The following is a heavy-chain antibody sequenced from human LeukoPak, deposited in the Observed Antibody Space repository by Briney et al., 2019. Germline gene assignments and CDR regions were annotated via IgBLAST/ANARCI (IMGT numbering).Heavy chain of an antibody. Sequence: ASVKVSCKASGYTFTGSDMQWVRQAPGQGLEWIGWINPNSGGTNYAQKFQGRVTMTRDTSISTAYMELSRLRSDDTAVYYCARDFRWYDAFDIWGQGTLVTVSS. CDR1: GYTFTGSD. V-gene: IGHV1-2*02. J-gene: IGHJ3*02. CDR3: ARDFRWYDAFDI. D-gene: IGHD6-13*01. CDR2: INPNSGGT.